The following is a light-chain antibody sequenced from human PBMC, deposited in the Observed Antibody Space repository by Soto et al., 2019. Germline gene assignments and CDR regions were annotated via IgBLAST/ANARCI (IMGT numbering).Light chain of an antibody. V-gene: IGLV1-40*01. Sequence: QSVLTQPPSVSGAPGQRVTISCTGSSSNIGAGYDVHWYQQLPGTAPKLLIYGNSNRPSGVPDRFSGSKSGTSASLAITGLQVEDEADYYCQSYDSSEVFGTGTKVTVL. CDR3: QSYDSSEV. CDR1: SSNIGAGYD. CDR2: GNS. J-gene: IGLJ1*01.